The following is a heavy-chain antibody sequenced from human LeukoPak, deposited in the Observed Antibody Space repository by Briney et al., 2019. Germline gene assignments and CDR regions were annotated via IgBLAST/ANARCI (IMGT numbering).Heavy chain of an antibody. V-gene: IGHV3-23*01. Sequence: PGGSLRLSGAASGFTFSSYAMSWVRQAPGKGLEWVSAISGSGGSTYYADSVKGRFTISRDNSKNTLYLQMNSLRAEDTAVYYCAKAGYSSSWYDYYYGMDVWGQGTTVTVSS. CDR1: GFTFSSYA. CDR3: AKAGYSSSWYDYYYGMDV. CDR2: ISGSGGST. J-gene: IGHJ6*02. D-gene: IGHD6-13*01.